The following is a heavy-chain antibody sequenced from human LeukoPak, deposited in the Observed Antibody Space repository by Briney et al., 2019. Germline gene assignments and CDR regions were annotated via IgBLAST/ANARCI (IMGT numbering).Heavy chain of an antibody. V-gene: IGHV4-39*07. Sequence: SETLSLTCTVSGGSISSSSYYWGWIRQPPGKGLEWIGSIYYSGSTYYNPSLKSRVTISVDTSKKQFSLKLSSVTAADTAVYYCARDLSDGDDYGGNSGDYWGQGTLVTVSS. J-gene: IGHJ4*02. D-gene: IGHD4-23*01. CDR2: IYYSGST. CDR1: GGSISSSSYY. CDR3: ARDLSDGDDYGGNSGDY.